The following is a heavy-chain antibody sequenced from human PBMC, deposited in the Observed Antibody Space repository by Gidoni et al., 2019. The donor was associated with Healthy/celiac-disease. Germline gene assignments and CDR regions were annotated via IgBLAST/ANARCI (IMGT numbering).Heavy chain of an antibody. CDR3: AKDAGGAVALYYYYYGMDV. V-gene: IGHV3-23*01. D-gene: IGHD6-19*01. J-gene: IGHJ6*02. CDR2: ISGSGGST. CDR1: GFTFSSSA. Sequence: EVQLLASGGGLVQPGGSLSLARAASGFTFSSSAMRWVRQAQGKGLEWVSAISGSGGSTYYADSVKGRFTISRDNSKNTLYLQMNSLRAEDTAVYYCAKDAGGAVALYYYYYGMDVWGQGTTVTVSS.